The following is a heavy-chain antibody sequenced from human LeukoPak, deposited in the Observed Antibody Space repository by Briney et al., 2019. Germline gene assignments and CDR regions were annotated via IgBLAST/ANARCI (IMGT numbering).Heavy chain of an antibody. J-gene: IGHJ4*02. Sequence: GGSLRLSCAASGFTFSSYAMHWVRQAPGKGLAWVAVISHDGSKKYYADSVKGRFTVSRDNSENTLYLQMNSLRPEDTAIYYCARIGFGFSYGQGFDYWGQGILVSVSS. CDR2: ISHDGSKK. V-gene: IGHV3-30-3*01. D-gene: IGHD5-18*01. CDR1: GFTFSSYA. CDR3: ARIGFGFSYGQGFDY.